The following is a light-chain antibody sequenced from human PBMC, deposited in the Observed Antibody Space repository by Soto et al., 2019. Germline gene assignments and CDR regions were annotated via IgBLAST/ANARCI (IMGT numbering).Light chain of an antibody. V-gene: IGLV2-14*01. CDR2: EVS. J-gene: IGLJ2*01. CDR3: SSYTNSDTPVV. Sequence: QSALTQPASVSGSPGQSITISCTGTSSDVGGYDYVSWYQQLPGRAPKLMIYEVSHRPSGISTRFSGSKSGDTASLTISGLQTEDEADYSCSSYTNSDTPVVFGGGTKLTVL. CDR1: SSDVGGYDY.